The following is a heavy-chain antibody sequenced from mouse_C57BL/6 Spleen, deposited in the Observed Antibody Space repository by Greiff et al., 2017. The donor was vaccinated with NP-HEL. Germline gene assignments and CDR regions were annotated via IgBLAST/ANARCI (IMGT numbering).Heavy chain of an antibody. J-gene: IGHJ2*01. CDR1: GYSITSGYY. V-gene: IGHV3-6*01. Sequence: EVQLVESGPGLVKPSQSLSLTCSVTGYSITSGYYWIWIRQFPGNKLEWMGYINYDGSNNYNPSLKNRISITRDTSKNQFFLKLNSVTTEDTATYYCARGRYYYGSAGYFDYWGQGTTLTVSS. CDR3: ARGRYYYGSAGYFDY. CDR2: INYDGSN. D-gene: IGHD1-1*01.